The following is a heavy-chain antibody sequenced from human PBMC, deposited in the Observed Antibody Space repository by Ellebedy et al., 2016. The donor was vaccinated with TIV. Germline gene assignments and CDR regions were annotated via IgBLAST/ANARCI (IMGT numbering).Heavy chain of an antibody. Sequence: GESLKISCTGPGYNFTNYWIGWVRQMPGKGPEWMGIVYPIDSDTRYTPSFQGHVSISADRSISTTFLRWNSLKASDTAMYYCARWASGSSRSYWFDPWGQGTLVTVSS. CDR2: VYPIDSDT. V-gene: IGHV5-51*01. J-gene: IGHJ5*02. CDR1: GYNFTNYW. CDR3: ARWASGSSRSYWFDP. D-gene: IGHD3-10*01.